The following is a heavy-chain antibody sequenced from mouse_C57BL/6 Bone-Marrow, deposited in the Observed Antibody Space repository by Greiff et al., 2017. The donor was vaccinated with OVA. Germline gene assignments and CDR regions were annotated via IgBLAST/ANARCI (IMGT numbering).Heavy chain of an antibody. CDR1: GYTFTSYW. D-gene: IGHD4-1*02. CDR2: INPSSGYT. J-gene: IGHJ1*03. V-gene: IGHV1-7*01. Sequence: QVQLKESGAELAKPGASVKLSCKASGYTFTSYWMHWVKQRPGQGLEWIGYINPSSGYTKYNQKFKDKATSTADKSSSTAYMQLSSLTYEDSAVYYCASLNWEKGHWYFDVWGTGTTVTVSS. CDR3: ASLNWEKGHWYFDV.